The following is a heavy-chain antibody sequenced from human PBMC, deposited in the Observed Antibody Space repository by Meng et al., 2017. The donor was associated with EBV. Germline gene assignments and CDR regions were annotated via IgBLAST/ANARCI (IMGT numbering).Heavy chain of an antibody. CDR1: GYTFPGYY. J-gene: IGHJ4*02. CDR2: INPNSGGT. D-gene: IGHD6-19*01. Sequence: QVQRGEVGAEVKKPGASVKVSCKASGYTFPGYYMHWVRQSPGQGLEWMGRINPNSGGTNYAQKFQGRVTMTRDTSISTAYMELSRLRSDDTAVYYCARVGIAVAGTGDYWGQGTLVTVSS. V-gene: IGHV1-2*06. CDR3: ARVGIAVAGTGDY.